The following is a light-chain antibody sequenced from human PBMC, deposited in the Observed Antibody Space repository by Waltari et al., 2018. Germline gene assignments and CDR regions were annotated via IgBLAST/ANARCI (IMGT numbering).Light chain of an antibody. CDR2: ERN. CDR1: SSGVGTFNL. CDR3: CSLAGDSTSVV. J-gene: IGLJ2*01. Sequence: QSALTQPAPVSGSPGQSITISCTGASSGVGTFNLVYWYQQHPGKAPKLVIYERNEGPARVSKRFSGSKSGNTASLTISGLQAEDEAYYYCCSLAGDSTSVVFGGGTKLTVL. V-gene: IGLV2-23*01.